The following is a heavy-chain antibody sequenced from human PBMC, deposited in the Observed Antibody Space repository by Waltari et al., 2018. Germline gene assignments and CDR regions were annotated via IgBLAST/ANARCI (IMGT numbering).Heavy chain of an antibody. Sequence: QVQLVQSGAEVKKPGASVKVSCKASGYTFTSYDINWVRQATGQGLEWMGWMNPNSGNTGYAQKFQGRVTMTRNTSISTAYMELSSLGSEDTAVYYCARDFRGQHAYYYGMDVWGQGTTVTVSS. V-gene: IGHV1-8*01. J-gene: IGHJ6*02. CDR3: ARDFRGQHAYYYGMDV. CDR2: MNPNSGNT. CDR1: GYTFTSYD. D-gene: IGHD3-10*01.